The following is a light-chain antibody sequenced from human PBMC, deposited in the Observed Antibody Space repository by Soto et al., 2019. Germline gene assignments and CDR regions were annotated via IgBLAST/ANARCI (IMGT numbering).Light chain of an antibody. CDR3: QQYNRYT. Sequence: DIQMTQSPSTLSASVGDRVTNTCRASQSITSWLAWYQQKPGKAPKLLIYKTSSLESGVPSRFSGSGSGTEFTLTISSLQPYDCATYYCQQYNRYTVGQGTKLEIK. V-gene: IGKV1-5*03. CDR1: QSITSW. J-gene: IGKJ2*01. CDR2: KTS.